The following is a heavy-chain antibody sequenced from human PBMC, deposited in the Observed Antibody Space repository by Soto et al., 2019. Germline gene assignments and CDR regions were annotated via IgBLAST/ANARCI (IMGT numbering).Heavy chain of an antibody. D-gene: IGHD6-6*01. CDR3: ASDRGARPFDY. CDR1: GFTFSSYG. Sequence: SLRLSCAASGFTFSSYGMHWVRQAPGKGLEWVAVIWNDGSNENYADSVKGRFTISRDNSKNTLYLQMNSLRAEDTAVYYCASDRGARPFDYWGQGTLVTVS. CDR2: IWNDGSNE. V-gene: IGHV3-33*01. J-gene: IGHJ4*02.